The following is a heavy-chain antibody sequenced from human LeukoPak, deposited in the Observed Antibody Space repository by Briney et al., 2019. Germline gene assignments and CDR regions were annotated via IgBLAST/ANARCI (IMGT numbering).Heavy chain of an antibody. CDR2: IYYSGST. V-gene: IGHV4-39*07. CDR1: GGSISSSSYY. J-gene: IGHJ6*03. D-gene: IGHD6-19*01. CDR3: ARGYGYSSGWYHNGYYYYYMDV. Sequence: PSETLSLTCTVSGGSISSSSYYWGWLRQPPGKGLEWIGSIYYSGSTYYNPSLKSRVTISVDTSKNQFSLKLSSVTAADTAVYYCARGYGYSSGWYHNGYYYYYMDVWGKGTTVTVSS.